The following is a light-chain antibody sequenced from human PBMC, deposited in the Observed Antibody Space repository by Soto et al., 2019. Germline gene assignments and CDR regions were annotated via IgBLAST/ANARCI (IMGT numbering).Light chain of an antibody. Sequence: ESVLTQSPGTLSLSPGERATLSCRATQSVTNNYFAWYQQKPGQSPRLLIYGVSSRATDIPDRFSGSGSGTDFTLTISRLEPEEFVVYYCQQYSSLPHTFGQGTKLEVK. J-gene: IGKJ2*01. CDR2: GVS. V-gene: IGKV3-20*01. CDR1: QSVTNNY. CDR3: QQYSSLPHT.